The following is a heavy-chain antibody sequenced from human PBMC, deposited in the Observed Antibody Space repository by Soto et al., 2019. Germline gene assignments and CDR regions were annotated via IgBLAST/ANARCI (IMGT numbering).Heavy chain of an antibody. V-gene: IGHV3-30*17. D-gene: IGHD7-27*01. CDR1: GFSLRDYG. J-gene: IGHJ4*02. CDR3: ARDPPGVYFHYDY. CDR2: FSDDGSEQ. Sequence: ESGGGVVQPGSSLRLSCAASGFSLRDYGMHWVRQAPGKGLEYVAAFSDDGSEQYYADSVRGRFTISRDNSKNTVYLQLDSLTTVDTAVYYCARDPPGVYFHYDYWGQGALVTVSS.